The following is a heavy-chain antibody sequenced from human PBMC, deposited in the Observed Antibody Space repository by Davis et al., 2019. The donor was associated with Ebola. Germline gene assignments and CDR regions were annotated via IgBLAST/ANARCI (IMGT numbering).Heavy chain of an antibody. CDR1: GYTFTSYY. CDR3: ARDSGSGSFDY. CDR2: INPSGGST. J-gene: IGHJ4*02. Sequence: ASVKVSCKASGYTFTSYYMHWVRQAPGQGLEWMGIINPSGGSTSYAQKFQGRVTMTRDTSISTAYMELSRLRSDDTAVYYCARDSGSGSFDYWGQGTLVTVSS. V-gene: IGHV1-46*01. D-gene: IGHD3-10*01.